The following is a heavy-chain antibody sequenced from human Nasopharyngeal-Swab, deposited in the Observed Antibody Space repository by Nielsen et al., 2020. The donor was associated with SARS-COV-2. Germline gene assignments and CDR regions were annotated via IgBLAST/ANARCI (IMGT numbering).Heavy chain of an antibody. Sequence: GESLKISCAASGFTFSSYSMNWVRQAPGKGLEWVSSISSSSSYIYYADSVKGRFTISRDNSKNTLYLQMNSLRAEDTAVYYCARVRFDWPYVADAFDIWGQGTMVTVSS. D-gene: IGHD3-9*01. CDR2: ISSSSSYI. J-gene: IGHJ3*02. V-gene: IGHV3-21*01. CDR1: GFTFSSYS. CDR3: ARVRFDWPYVADAFDI.